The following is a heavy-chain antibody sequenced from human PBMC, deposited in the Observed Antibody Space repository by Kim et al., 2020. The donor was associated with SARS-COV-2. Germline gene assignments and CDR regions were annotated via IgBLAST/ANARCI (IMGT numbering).Heavy chain of an antibody. J-gene: IGHJ4*02. V-gene: IGHV4-39*07. CDR1: GGSISSSSYY. D-gene: IGHD6-13*01. Sequence: SETLSLTCIVSGGSISSSSYYWGWIRQPPGKGLEWIGSIYYSGSTYYNPSLKSRVTISVDTSKNQFSLKLSSVTAADTAVYYCARDLAAAGNLINWGQGT. CDR2: IYYSGST. CDR3: ARDLAAAGNLIN.